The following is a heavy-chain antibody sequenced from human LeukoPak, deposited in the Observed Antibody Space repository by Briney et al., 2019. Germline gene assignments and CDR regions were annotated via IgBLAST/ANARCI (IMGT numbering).Heavy chain of an antibody. V-gene: IGHV3-21*01. Sequence: KPGGSLRLSCAASGFSFSNYKMIWVRQAPGKGLEWVSSIDTSESDTYYADSVRGRFTISRDNAENSLFLQMNSLSAEDTAVYFCARDPDLRGHIGMDYWGQGTLVTVSS. D-gene: IGHD5-12*01. CDR1: GFSFSNYK. J-gene: IGHJ4*02. CDR3: ARDPDLRGHIGMDY. CDR2: IDTSESDT.